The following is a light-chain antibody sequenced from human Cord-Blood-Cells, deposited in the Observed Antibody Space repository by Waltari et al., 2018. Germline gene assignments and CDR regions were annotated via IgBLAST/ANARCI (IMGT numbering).Light chain of an antibody. CDR2: DVS. CDR1: SSDVGGYNY. V-gene: IGLV2-14*01. Sequence: QSALTQPASVSGSPGQSITISCTGTSSDVGGYNYVSWYQQPPGKAPKLTIYDVSNRPSGVSNRFSGSKSGNTASLTISGLQAEDEADYYCSSYTSSSTWVFGGGTKLTVL. CDR3: SSYTSSSTWV. J-gene: IGLJ3*02.